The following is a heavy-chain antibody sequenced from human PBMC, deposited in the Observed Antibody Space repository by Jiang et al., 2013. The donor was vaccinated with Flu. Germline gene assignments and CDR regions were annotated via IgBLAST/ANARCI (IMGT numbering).Heavy chain of an antibody. CDR2: ISYDGSNK. CDR1: GFTFSSYG. J-gene: IGHJ5*02. Sequence: GVVQPGRSLRLSCAASGFTFSSYGMHWVRQAPGKGLEWVAVISYDGSNKYYADSVKGRFTISRDNSKNTLYLQMNSLRAEDTAVYYCAKARTDSSGWYWFDPWGQGTLVTVSS. CDR3: AKARTDSSGWYWFDP. V-gene: IGHV3-30*18. D-gene: IGHD6-19*01.